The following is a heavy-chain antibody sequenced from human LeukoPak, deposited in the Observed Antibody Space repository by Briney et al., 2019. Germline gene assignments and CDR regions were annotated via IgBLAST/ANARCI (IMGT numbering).Heavy chain of an antibody. CDR2: IRYDGSNK. CDR1: GFTFSSYG. J-gene: IGHJ4*02. V-gene: IGHV3-30*02. CDR3: ARAEGYSGELDS. Sequence: PGGSLRLSCAASGFTFSSYGMHWVRQAPGKGLEWVAFIRYDGSNKYYADSVKGRFTISRDNSKNTLYLHVNSLRPEDTAVYYCARAEGYSGELDSWGQGTLVTVSS. D-gene: IGHD4-23*01.